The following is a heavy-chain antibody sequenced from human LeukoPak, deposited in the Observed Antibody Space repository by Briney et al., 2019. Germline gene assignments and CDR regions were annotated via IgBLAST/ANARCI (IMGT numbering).Heavy chain of an antibody. V-gene: IGHV3-23*01. CDR3: AKGSSGYYYGYFDY. CDR2: ISVSGGST. CDR1: GFTFSSYA. J-gene: IGHJ4*02. Sequence: GGSLRLSCAASGFTFSSYAMSWVRQAPGKGLEWVSAISVSGGSTWSADSVKGRFTISRDNSKNTLYLQMNSLRAEDTASYYCAKGSSGYYYGYFDYWGQGTLVTVSS. D-gene: IGHD3-22*01.